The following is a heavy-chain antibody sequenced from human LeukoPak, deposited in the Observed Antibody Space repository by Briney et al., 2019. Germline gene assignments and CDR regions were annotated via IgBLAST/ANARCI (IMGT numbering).Heavy chain of an antibody. D-gene: IGHD1-26*01. J-gene: IGHJ4*02. CDR2: IYCNGDK. V-gene: IGHV2-5*01. CDR3: AHREETRVGEDYFDY. CDR1: GFSLSTRGVG. Sequence: SAPTLVNPIQTLTLSCAFSGFSLSTRGVGVGWIRQPPGKALEWLELIYCNGDKRYSPSLKSRLTNTKETSKNQVAITLTNMDPMYTATDYCAHREETRVGEDYFDYWGQGTLVTVSS.